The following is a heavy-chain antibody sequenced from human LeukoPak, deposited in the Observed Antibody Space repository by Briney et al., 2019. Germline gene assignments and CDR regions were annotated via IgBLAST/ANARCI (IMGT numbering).Heavy chain of an antibody. D-gene: IGHD4-11*01. V-gene: IGHV4-39*01. CDR3: ARRHSNYDPHSFDI. Sequence: SETLSLTCTVSGDSISSSGYYWGWIRQPPGKGLEWIGTIHYSGSTYYNSSLKSRVTISVDTSKNQFSLKLSSVTAADTAVYYCARRHSNYDPHSFDIWGHGTMVTVSS. CDR1: GDSISSSGYY. CDR2: IHYSGST. J-gene: IGHJ3*02.